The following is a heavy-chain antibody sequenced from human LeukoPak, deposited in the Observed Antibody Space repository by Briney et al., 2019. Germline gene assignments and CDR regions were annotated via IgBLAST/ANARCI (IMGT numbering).Heavy chain of an antibody. CDR1: GFTFTDYA. D-gene: IGHD6-13*01. CDR2: ISGSGGNT. Sequence: GRSLRLSCAGSGFTFTDYAMSWVRQAPRKGMEWVSGISGSGGNTYYADSVKGRFTISRDNSKNTLYLQMNSLRAEDTAVYYCAKYSSSRVRDFDYWGQGTLVTVSS. CDR3: AKYSSSRVRDFDY. J-gene: IGHJ4*02. V-gene: IGHV3-23*01.